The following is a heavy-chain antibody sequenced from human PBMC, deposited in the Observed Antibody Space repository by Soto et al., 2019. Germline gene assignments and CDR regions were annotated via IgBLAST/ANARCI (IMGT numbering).Heavy chain of an antibody. Sequence: PGGSLRLSCAASGFTFSSYAMSWVRQAPGKGLEWVSAISGSGGSTYYADSVKGRFTISRDNSKNTLYLQMNSLRAEDTAVYYCAKRLSILNYVEPEDAFDIWGQGTMVPVSS. CDR1: GFTFSSYA. V-gene: IGHV3-23*01. CDR3: AKRLSILNYVEPEDAFDI. D-gene: IGHD3-16*01. CDR2: ISGSGGST. J-gene: IGHJ3*02.